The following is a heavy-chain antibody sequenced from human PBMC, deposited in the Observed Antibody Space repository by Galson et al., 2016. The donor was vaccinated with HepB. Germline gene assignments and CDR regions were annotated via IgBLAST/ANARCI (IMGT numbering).Heavy chain of an antibody. CDR1: GGSLNGSY. V-gene: IGHV4-34*01. CDR3: ARAKRPHRSNYYAFRWFDS. Sequence: SETLSLTCAVYGGSLNGSYWSWIRQPPGKGVEWIGEVNHSGTTNYNPSLKSRVTISFDTSKSPFSPSPTSVSAADTAPYVCARAKRPHRSNYYAFRWFDSWGQGTLVTVSS. D-gene: IGHD3-3*01. J-gene: IGHJ5*01. CDR2: VNHSGTT.